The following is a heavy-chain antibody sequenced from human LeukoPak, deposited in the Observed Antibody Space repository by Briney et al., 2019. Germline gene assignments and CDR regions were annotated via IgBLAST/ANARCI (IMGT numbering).Heavy chain of an antibody. J-gene: IGHJ6*02. D-gene: IGHD2-2*01. Sequence: GGSLRLSCAAARFTFSTYAMQWVRQAPGKGLEWVAVVSYDGNNKYYADSGEGRFTIGRDNSKNTMYLQLNSLRAEDTAVYYCARKLVPAAMYYYYGMDVWGQGTTVTVSS. CDR2: VSYDGNNK. V-gene: IGHV3-30*03. CDR3: ARKLVPAAMYYYYGMDV. CDR1: RFTFSTYA.